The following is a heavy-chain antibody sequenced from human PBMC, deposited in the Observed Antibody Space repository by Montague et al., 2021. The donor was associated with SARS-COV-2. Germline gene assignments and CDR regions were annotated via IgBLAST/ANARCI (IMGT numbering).Heavy chain of an antibody. CDR3: ARHTYEYSSGWYYYYGMDV. D-gene: IGHD6-19*01. J-gene: IGHJ6*02. CDR2: IYPGDSDT. Sequence: QSGAEVKTPGESLKISCKGSGYSFTSYWIGWVRQMPGKGLEWMGIIYPGDSDTRYSPSFQGQVTISADKSISTAYLQWSSLKASDTAMYYCARHTYEYSSGWYYYYGMDVWGQGTTVTVSS. V-gene: IGHV5-51*01. CDR1: GYSFTSYW.